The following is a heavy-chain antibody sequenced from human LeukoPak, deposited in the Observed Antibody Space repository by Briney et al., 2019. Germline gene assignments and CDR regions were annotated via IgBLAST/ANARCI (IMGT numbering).Heavy chain of an antibody. CDR2: INTNTENP. Sequence: GASVKVSCKASGYTFTSYAMNWVRQAPGQGLEWMGWINTNTENPTYAQGFTGRFVFSLDTSVSTAYLQISSLKAEDTAVYYCARALTDYSQLPSDAFDIWGQGTMVTVSS. CDR1: GYTFTSYA. J-gene: IGHJ3*02. CDR3: ARALTDYSQLPSDAFDI. V-gene: IGHV7-4-1*02. D-gene: IGHD1-1*01.